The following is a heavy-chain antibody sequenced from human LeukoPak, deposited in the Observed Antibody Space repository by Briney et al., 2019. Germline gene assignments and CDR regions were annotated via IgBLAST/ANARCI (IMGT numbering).Heavy chain of an antibody. V-gene: IGHV4-34*01. CDR3: ARALRGYCSGGSCSYYYGMDV. J-gene: IGHJ6*02. D-gene: IGHD2-15*01. CDR2: INHSGST. Sequence: SETLSLTCAVYGGSFSGYYWSWIRQPPGKGLEWIGEINHSGSTNYNPSLKNRVTISVDTSKNQFSLKLSSVTAADTAVYYCARALRGYCSGGSCSYYYGMDVWGQGTTVTVSS. CDR1: GGSFSGYY.